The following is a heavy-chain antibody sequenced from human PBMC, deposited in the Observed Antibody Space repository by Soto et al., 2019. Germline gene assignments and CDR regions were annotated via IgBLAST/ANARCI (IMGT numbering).Heavy chain of an antibody. J-gene: IGHJ6*02. Sequence: SLRLSCAASGFTFSSYWMSWVRQAPGKGLEWVANIKQDGSEKYYVDSVKGRFTISRDNAKNSLYLQMNSLRAEDTAVYYCARERYSSSWYYYYYYYGMDVWGQGTTVTVSS. D-gene: IGHD6-13*01. CDR2: IKQDGSEK. CDR3: ARERYSSSWYYYYYYYGMDV. V-gene: IGHV3-7*01. CDR1: GFTFSSYW.